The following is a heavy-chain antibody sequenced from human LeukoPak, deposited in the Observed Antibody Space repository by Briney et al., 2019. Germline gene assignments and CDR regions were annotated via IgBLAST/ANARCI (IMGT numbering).Heavy chain of an antibody. CDR2: INSDGSST. Sequence: GGSLRLSCAASGFTFSNYWIHWVRQAPGKGLVWVSRINSDGSSTSYADSVKGRFTISRDNAKNTLYLQMNSLRAEDTAVYYCEVDGYGSGTSCYYFDYGARGTLVTVSS. J-gene: IGHJ4*02. CDR3: EVDGYGSGTSCYYFDY. CDR1: GFTFSNYW. V-gene: IGHV3-74*01. D-gene: IGHD2-2*01.